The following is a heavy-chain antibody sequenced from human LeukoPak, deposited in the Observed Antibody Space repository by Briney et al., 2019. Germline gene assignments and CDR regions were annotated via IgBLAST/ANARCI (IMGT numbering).Heavy chain of an antibody. Sequence: ASVKVSCTGFDYTFTNYGVSWVRQARGQGLEWIGWISGSNGNTNYAQKFQGRVTMTTDTSTRTAYMELRSLRSDDTALYYCARDRDVVVIAAPGYWGQGTLVTVSS. D-gene: IGHD2-15*01. J-gene: IGHJ4*02. CDR3: ARDRDVVVIAAPGY. CDR1: DYTFTNYG. CDR2: ISGSNGNT. V-gene: IGHV1-18*01.